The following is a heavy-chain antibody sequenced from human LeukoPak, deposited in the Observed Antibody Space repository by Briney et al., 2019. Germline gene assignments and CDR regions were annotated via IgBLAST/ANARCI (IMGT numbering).Heavy chain of an antibody. CDR3: ARDLLLWFGELPTFGY. D-gene: IGHD3-10*01. CDR1: GYTFTSYG. Sequence: GASVKVSCKAPGYTFTSYGISWVRQAPGQGLEWMGWISAYNGNTNYAQKLQGRVTMTTDTSTSTAYMELRSLRSDDTAVYYCARDLLLWFGELPTFGYWGQGTLVTVSS. V-gene: IGHV1-18*04. CDR2: ISAYNGNT. J-gene: IGHJ4*02.